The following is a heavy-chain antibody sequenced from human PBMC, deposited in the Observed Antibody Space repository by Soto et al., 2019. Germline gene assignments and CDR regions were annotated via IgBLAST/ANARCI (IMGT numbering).Heavy chain of an antibody. V-gene: IGHV3-21*01. CDR1: GFTFSSYS. CDR2: ISSSSSYI. CDR3: ARDPFPLVDCSGSSCYGPFDY. J-gene: IGHJ4*02. D-gene: IGHD2-2*01. Sequence: EVQLVESGGGLVKPGGSLRLSCAASGFTFSSYSMNWVRQAPGKGLEWVSFISSSSSYIYYADSVKGRFTISRDNAKNSLYLQMISLRGEDTAVYYCARDPFPLVDCSGSSCYGPFDYWGQGTLVTVSS.